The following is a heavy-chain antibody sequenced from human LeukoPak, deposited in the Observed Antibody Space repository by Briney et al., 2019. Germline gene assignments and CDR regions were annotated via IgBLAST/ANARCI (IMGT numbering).Heavy chain of an antibody. J-gene: IGHJ6*02. CDR1: GFTFSSYS. CDR2: ISSSSSYI. D-gene: IGHD6-19*01. CDR3: ARAEDIAVGGNYGMDV. V-gene: IGHV3-21*01. Sequence: GGSLRLSCAASGFTFSSYSMNWVRQAPGKGLEWVSSISSSSSYIYYADSVKGRFTISRDNAKNSLYLQMNSLRAEDTAVYYCARAEDIAVGGNYGMDVWGQGTTVTVSS.